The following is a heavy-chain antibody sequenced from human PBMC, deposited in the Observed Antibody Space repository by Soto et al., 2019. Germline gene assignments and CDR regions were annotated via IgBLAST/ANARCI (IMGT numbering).Heavy chain of an antibody. D-gene: IGHD6-13*01. CDR2: ISSSSSYI. J-gene: IGHJ5*02. CDR3: ARGSSSWYNWFDP. CDR1: GFTFSSYS. V-gene: IGHV3-21*01. Sequence: GGSLRLSCAASGFTFSSYSMNWVRQAPGKGLEWVSSISSSSSYIYYADSVKGRFTISRDNAKNSLYLQMNSLRAEDTAVYYCARGSSSWYNWFDPWGQGTLVTVSS.